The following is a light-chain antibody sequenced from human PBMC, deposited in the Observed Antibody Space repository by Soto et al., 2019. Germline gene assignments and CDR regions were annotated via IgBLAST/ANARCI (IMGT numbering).Light chain of an antibody. Sequence: QSALTQPASVSGSPGQSITISCTGTSSDVGGYNHVSWYQQHPGKAPKLMIYEVSNRPSGVSNRFSGSKSGNTAPLTISGLQAEDEDDYYCSSYTSSSTRVFGGGTKLTVL. V-gene: IGLV2-14*01. CDR2: EVS. J-gene: IGLJ3*02. CDR1: SSDVGGYNH. CDR3: SSYTSSSTRV.